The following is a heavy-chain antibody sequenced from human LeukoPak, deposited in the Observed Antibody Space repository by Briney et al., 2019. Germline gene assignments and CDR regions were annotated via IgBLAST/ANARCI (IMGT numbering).Heavy chain of an antibody. CDR3: ARDRARYGLNWFDP. D-gene: IGHD4-17*01. V-gene: IGHV4-30-4*08. CDR1: GGSISSGDYY. CDR2: IYYSGST. Sequence: PSETLSLTCTVSGGSISSGDYYWSWIRQPPGKGLEWIGYIYYSGSTYYNPSLKSRVTISVDTSKNQFSLKLSSVTAADTAVYYCARDRARYGLNWFDPWGQGTLVTVSS. J-gene: IGHJ5*02.